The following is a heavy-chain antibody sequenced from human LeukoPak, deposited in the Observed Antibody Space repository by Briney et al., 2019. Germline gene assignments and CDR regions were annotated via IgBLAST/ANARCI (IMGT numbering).Heavy chain of an antibody. Sequence: GGSLRLSCAASGFTFSDYYMSWIRQAPGKGLEWVSYISSSGSTIYYADSVKGRFTISRDNAKNSLYLQMNTLRAEDTAVYYCARESSIAAAGSTHTFDYWGRGTLVTVSS. CDR1: GFTFSDYY. CDR2: ISSSGSTI. CDR3: ARESSIAAAGSTHTFDY. V-gene: IGHV3-11*01. J-gene: IGHJ4*02. D-gene: IGHD6-13*01.